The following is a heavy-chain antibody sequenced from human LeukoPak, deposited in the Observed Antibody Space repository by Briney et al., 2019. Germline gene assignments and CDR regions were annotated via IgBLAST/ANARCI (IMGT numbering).Heavy chain of an antibody. CDR1: RFTFRTYW. J-gene: IGHJ4*02. CDR2: INQDGSEK. Sequence: PGGSLRLSCKASRFTFRTYWMSWVRQAPGKGLEWVANINQDGSEKYYVGSVKGRFTVSRDNAKNSMYLQMNSLRAEDTAVYYCATRYSIRDFRGQGTLVTVSS. V-gene: IGHV3-7*03. CDR3: ATRYSIRDF. D-gene: IGHD1-1*01.